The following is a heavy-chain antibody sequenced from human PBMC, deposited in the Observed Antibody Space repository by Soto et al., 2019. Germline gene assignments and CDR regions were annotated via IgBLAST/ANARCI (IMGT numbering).Heavy chain of an antibody. Sequence: GESLKISCQGSGYTFSTYWIGWVRQMAGKGLEWMGVIYPGDSETTYSPSFQGRATISADRSISTAYLQWSSLEASDTAIYYCITGYYTWFDPWGHGTLVTVSS. J-gene: IGHJ5*02. D-gene: IGHD3-9*01. CDR1: GYTFSTYW. CDR2: IYPGDSET. V-gene: IGHV5-51*03. CDR3: ITGYYTWFDP.